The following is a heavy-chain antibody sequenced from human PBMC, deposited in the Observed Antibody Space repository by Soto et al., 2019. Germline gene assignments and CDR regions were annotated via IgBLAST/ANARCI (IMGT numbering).Heavy chain of an antibody. CDR1: GFTFYYYA. CDR2: ISWNSGNI. V-gene: IGHV3-9*01. D-gene: IGHD5-18*01. CDR3: VRSKGGYSYGTPFDY. Sequence: GGSLILSCAASGFTFYYYAMHWVRQVLGKGLEWVSSISWNSGNIGYADSVKGRFTTSRDNAKNSLYLQMNSLRPEDTALYYCVRSKGGYSYGTPFDYWGQGTLVTVSS. J-gene: IGHJ4*02.